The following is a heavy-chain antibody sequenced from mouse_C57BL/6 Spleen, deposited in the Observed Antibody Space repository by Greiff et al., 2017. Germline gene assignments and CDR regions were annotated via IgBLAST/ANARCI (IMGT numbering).Heavy chain of an antibody. CDR3: ARAYYSNPWFAY. CDR1: EYEFPSHD. D-gene: IGHD2-5*01. J-gene: IGHJ3*01. CDR2: INSDGGST. Sequence: EVKLMESGGGLVQPGESLKLSCESNEYEFPSHDMSWVRKTPEKRLELVAAINSDGGSTYYPETMERRFIISRDNTKKPLYLQMSSLRSEDTALYYGARAYYSNPWFAYWGQGTLVTVSA. V-gene: IGHV5-2*01.